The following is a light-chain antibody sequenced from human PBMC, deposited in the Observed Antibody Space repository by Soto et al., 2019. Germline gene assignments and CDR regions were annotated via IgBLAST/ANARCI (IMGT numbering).Light chain of an antibody. CDR2: GAS. CDR1: QSVSSS. Sequence: EIVMTQSPATLSVSPGERATLSCRASQSVSSSLAWYQQKPGQAPRLLIYGASTRATGIPARFSGSGSGTELTLTISSLQSEDFAVYSCQQYNNWPYTFGQGTKLEIK. CDR3: QQYNNWPYT. J-gene: IGKJ2*01. V-gene: IGKV3-15*01.